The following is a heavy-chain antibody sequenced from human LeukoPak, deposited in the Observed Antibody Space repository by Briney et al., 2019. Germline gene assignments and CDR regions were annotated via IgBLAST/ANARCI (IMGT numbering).Heavy chain of an antibody. V-gene: IGHV3-43D*03. CDR1: GFTFDDYA. CDR2: ISWDGGST. CDR3: AREGVGATGEGYYFDY. Sequence: HPGGSLRLSCAASGFTFDDYAMHWVRQAPGKGLEWVSLISWDGGSTYYADSVKGRFTISRDNSKNSLYLQMNSLRAEDTALYYCAREGVGATGEGYYFDYWGQGTLVTVSS. J-gene: IGHJ4*02. D-gene: IGHD1-26*01.